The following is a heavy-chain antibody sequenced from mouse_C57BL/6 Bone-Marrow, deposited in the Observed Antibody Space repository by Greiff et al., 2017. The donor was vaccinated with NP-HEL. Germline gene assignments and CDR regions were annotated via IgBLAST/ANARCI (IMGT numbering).Heavy chain of an antibody. CDR1: GFTFSSYG. J-gene: IGHJ3*01. CDR2: ISSGGSYT. CDR3: ARRGDVSAWFAY. V-gene: IGHV5-6*01. Sequence: DVHLVESGGDLVKPGGSLKLSCAASGFTFSSYGMSWVRQTPDKRLEWVATISSGGSYTYYPDSVKGRFTISRDNAKNTLYLQMSSLKSEDTAMYYCARRGDVSAWFAYWGQGTLVTVSA. D-gene: IGHD3-3*01.